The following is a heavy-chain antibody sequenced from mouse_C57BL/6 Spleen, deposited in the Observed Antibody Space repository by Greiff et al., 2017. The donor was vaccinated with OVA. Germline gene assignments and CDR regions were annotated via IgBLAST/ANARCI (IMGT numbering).Heavy chain of an antibody. J-gene: IGHJ3*01. D-gene: IGHD2-4*01. CDR3: TRSRDYDGGTWFAY. V-gene: IGHV1-15*01. CDR2: IDPETGGT. Sequence: VQLQQSGAELVRPGASVTLSCKASGYTFTDYEMHWVKQTPVHGLEWIGAIDPETGGTAYNQKFKGKAILTADKSSSTAYMGLRSLTSEDSAVYYCTRSRDYDGGTWFAYWGKGTLVTVSA. CDR1: GYTFTDYE.